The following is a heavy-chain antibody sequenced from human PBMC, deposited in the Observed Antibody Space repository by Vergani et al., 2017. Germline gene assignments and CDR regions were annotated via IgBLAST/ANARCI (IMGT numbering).Heavy chain of an antibody. CDR1: GGSMSGYY. CDR3: GRVSDFYGFGSRLRDL. V-gene: IGHV4-59*01. J-gene: IGHJ5*02. CDR2: MYHSGST. D-gene: IGHD3-10*01. Sequence: QVRLQESGPGLVKPSETLSLTCSVSGGSMSGYYWSWIRQPPGKELEWIGYMYHSGSTNYNPPLETRVTISGDTSKNQFSLKLNSVTASDTAGYSCGRVSDFYGFGSRLRDLCGRGSLVAVCS.